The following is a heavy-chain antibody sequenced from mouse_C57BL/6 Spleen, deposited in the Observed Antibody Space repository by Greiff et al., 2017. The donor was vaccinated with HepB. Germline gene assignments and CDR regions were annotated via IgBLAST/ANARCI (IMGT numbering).Heavy chain of an antibody. D-gene: IGHD2-1*01. V-gene: IGHV5-4*03. CDR1: GFTFSSYA. Sequence: DVKLQESGGGLVKPGGSLKLSCAASGFTFSSYAMSWVRQTPEKRLEWVATISDGGSYTYYPDNVKGRFTISRDNAKNNLYLQMSHLKSEDTAMYYCARAPLYRRGYFDVGGTGTTVTVSS. CDR2: ISDGGSYT. CDR3: ARAPLYRRGYFDV. J-gene: IGHJ1*03.